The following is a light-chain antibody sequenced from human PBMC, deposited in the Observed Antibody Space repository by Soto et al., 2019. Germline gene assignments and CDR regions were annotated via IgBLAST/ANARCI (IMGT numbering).Light chain of an antibody. CDR3: QQYGSSPT. Sequence: EIVLTQSPGTLSLSPGERATLSCRASQSVSSSYLAWYQQKPGQAPRLLIYGVSSRATGIPDRFSGSGSGTDFTLTISRLEPEDFAVYSCQQYGSSPTFGGGTKVEIK. CDR1: QSVSSSY. J-gene: IGKJ4*01. V-gene: IGKV3-20*01. CDR2: GVS.